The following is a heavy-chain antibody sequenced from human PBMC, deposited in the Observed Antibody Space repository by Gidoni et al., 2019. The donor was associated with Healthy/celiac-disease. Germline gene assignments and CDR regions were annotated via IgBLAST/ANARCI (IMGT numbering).Heavy chain of an antibody. CDR2: ISGSGGST. J-gene: IGHJ3*02. CDR3: AKELVGAYNYGDAFDI. V-gene: IGHV3-23*01. D-gene: IGHD1-26*01. Sequence: EVQLLESGGGLVQPGGSLRLSCAASGFTFSSYAMSWVRQAPGKGLEWVSAISGSGGSTYYADSVKGRFTISRDNSKNTLYLQMNSLRAEDTAVYYCAKELVGAYNYGDAFDIWGQGTMVTVSS. CDR1: GFTFSSYA.